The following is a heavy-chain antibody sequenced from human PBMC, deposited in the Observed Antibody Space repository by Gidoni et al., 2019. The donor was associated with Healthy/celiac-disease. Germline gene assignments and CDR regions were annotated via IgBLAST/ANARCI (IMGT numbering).Heavy chain of an antibody. CDR3: ARVGTDAAGSGSYAVRGYYYYGMDV. CDR2: INPSGGST. Sequence: QVQLVQSGAEVKKPGASVKVSCKASGYTFTSYYMHWVRQAPGQGLEWMGIINPSGGSTSYAQKFQGRVTMTRDTSTSTVYMELSSLRSEDTAVYYCARVGTDAAGSGSYAVRGYYYYGMDVWGQGTTVTVSS. D-gene: IGHD3-10*01. CDR1: GYTFTSYY. V-gene: IGHV1-46*03. J-gene: IGHJ6*02.